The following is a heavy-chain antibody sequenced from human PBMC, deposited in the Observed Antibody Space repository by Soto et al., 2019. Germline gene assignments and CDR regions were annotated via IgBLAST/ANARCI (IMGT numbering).Heavy chain of an antibody. J-gene: IGHJ5*02. CDR3: ARGGGVVVVPAAYNWFDP. V-gene: IGHV4-34*01. CDR1: GGSFSGDY. CDR2: INHSGST. D-gene: IGHD2-2*01. Sequence: QVQLQQWGAGLLKPSETLSLTCAVYGGSFSGDYWSWIRQPPGTGLEWIGEINHSGSTNYNPSLKSRVTISVDTSKNQFSLKLSSVTAADTAVYYCARGGGVVVVPAAYNWFDPWGQGTLVTVSS.